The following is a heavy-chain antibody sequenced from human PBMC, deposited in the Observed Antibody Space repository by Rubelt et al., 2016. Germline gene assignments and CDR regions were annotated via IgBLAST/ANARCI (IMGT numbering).Heavy chain of an antibody. D-gene: IGHD2-21*02. V-gene: IGHV3-23*04. CDR2: TSSTGGST. Sequence: EVQLVESGGGFLQPGGSLTLSCVASGFTFRTYAMTWVRQAPGKGLEWVSGTSSTGGSTSYADSVKGRFTISRDNSKNTLYLQMNSLRGEDTAVYYCARGPGFTVVTAFDIWGQGTMVTVSS. J-gene: IGHJ3*02. CDR3: ARGPGFTVVTAFDI. CDR1: GFTFRTYA.